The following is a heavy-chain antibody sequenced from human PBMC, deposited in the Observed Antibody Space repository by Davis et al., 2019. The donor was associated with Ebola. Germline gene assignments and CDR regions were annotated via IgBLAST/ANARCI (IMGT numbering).Heavy chain of an antibody. D-gene: IGHD6-19*01. CDR3: ARNSIAVAGTAYYYYYYGMDV. Sequence: MPSETLSLTCTVSSGSISSGSYYWSWIRQPPGKGLEWIGYIYYSGSTNYNPSLKSRVTISVDTSKNQFSLKLSSVTAADTAVYYCARNSIAVAGTAYYYYYYGMDVWGQGTTVTVSS. J-gene: IGHJ6*02. V-gene: IGHV4-61*01. CDR2: IYYSGST. CDR1: SGSISSGSYY.